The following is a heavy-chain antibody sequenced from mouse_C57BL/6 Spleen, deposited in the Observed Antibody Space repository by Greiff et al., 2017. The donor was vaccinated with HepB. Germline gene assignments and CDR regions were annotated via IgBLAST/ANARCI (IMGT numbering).Heavy chain of an antibody. CDR2: INPYNGGT. J-gene: IGHJ1*03. D-gene: IGHD1-1*01. Sequence: VQLQQSGPVLVKPGASVKMSCKASGYTFTDYYMNWVKQSHGKSLEWIGVINPYNGGTSYNQKFKGKATLTVDKSSSTAYMELNSLTSEDSAVYYCAPLGSSYAYWYFDVWGTGTTVTVSS. CDR1: GYTFTDYY. V-gene: IGHV1-19*01. CDR3: APLGSSYAYWYFDV.